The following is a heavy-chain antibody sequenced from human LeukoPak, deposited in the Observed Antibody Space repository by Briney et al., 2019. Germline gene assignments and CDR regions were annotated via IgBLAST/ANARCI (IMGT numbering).Heavy chain of an antibody. CDR3: SRKRTAAGPYNWFDP. D-gene: IGHD6-13*01. CDR1: GYTFTSNG. J-gene: IGHJ5*02. V-gene: IGHV1-18*01. CDR2: ISAYNGNT. Sequence: GASVKVSCKASGYTFTSNGISWVRQAPGQGLEWMGWISAYNGNTNYEQKLQGRVTMTTDTSTSTAYMELSSLRSEDTAVYYCSRKRTAAGPYNWFDPWGQGTLVTVSS.